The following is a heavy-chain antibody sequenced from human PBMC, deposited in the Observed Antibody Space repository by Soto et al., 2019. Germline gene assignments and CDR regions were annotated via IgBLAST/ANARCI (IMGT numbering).Heavy chain of an antibody. V-gene: IGHV5-10-1*01. CDR2: IDPSDSYT. CDR3: ARESKDRGYYEHWFDP. D-gene: IGHD3-22*01. CDR1: GYSFTSYW. Sequence: GESLKISCKGSGYSFTSYWINWVRQVPGKGLEWMGRIDPSDSYTNYSPSFQGHVTISGDKSISTAYLQWSSLKASDTAMYYCARESKDRGYYEHWFDPWGQGTLVTVSS. J-gene: IGHJ5*02.